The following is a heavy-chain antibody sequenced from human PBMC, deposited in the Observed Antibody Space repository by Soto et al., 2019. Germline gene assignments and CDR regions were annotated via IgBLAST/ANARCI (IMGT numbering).Heavy chain of an antibody. D-gene: IGHD1-7*01. CDR3: AKNQERELPRVIDF. J-gene: IGHJ4*02. Sequence: EVRLLESGGGLVKPGGSLRLSCATSGLTFSNYAMSWVRQAPGGGLEWVSSMSGSSSTSYYADSGRGRFTISRDRSKNTLYLQMSSLSAEDTALYYCAKNQERELPRVIDFWGQGTLVTVSS. CDR1: GLTFSNYA. CDR2: MSGSSSTS. V-gene: IGHV3-23*01.